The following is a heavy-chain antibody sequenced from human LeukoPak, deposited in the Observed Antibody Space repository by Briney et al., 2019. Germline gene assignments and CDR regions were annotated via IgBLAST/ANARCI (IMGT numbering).Heavy chain of an antibody. CDR3: VKDQDMGYTAPFDS. D-gene: IGHD1-1*01. CDR2: ISDTGSVT. Sequence: PGGSLRLSCAASGFSFASYAMSWVRQAPGKGLEWVSTISDTGSVTYYADSVKGRFTISRDNSKSTLYLQMNSLRAEDTAVYYCVKDQDMGYTAPFDSWGQGTLVTVSS. J-gene: IGHJ4*02. CDR1: GFSFASYA. V-gene: IGHV3-23*01.